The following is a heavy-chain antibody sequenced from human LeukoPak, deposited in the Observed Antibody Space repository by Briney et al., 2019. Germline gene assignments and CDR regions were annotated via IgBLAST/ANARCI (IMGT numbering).Heavy chain of an antibody. Sequence: PGGSLRLSCAASGFTFSDYYMSWIRQAPGKGLEWVSYISSSGSTIYYADSVKGRFTISRDNAKNSLYLQMNSLRAEDTAVYYCARVPIIAVAGTVFDYWGQGTLVTVSS. J-gene: IGHJ4*02. D-gene: IGHD6-19*01. V-gene: IGHV3-11*01. CDR2: ISSSGSTI. CDR3: ARVPIIAVAGTVFDY. CDR1: GFTFSDYY.